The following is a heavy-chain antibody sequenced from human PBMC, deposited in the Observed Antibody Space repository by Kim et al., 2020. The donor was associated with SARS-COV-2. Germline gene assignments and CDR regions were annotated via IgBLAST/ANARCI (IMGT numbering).Heavy chain of an antibody. V-gene: IGHV3-33*01. CDR1: GFTFSNYG. Sequence: GGSLRLSCAASGFTFSNYGMHWVRQAPGKGLEWVALIWYDGSNKYYADSVKGRFTISRDNSKNTLYLQMNSLRAEDTAVYDCAREWFGELLSPNYYYHA. CDR3: AREWFGELLSPNYYYHA. J-gene: IGHJ6*01. D-gene: IGHD3-10*01. CDR2: IWYDGSNK.